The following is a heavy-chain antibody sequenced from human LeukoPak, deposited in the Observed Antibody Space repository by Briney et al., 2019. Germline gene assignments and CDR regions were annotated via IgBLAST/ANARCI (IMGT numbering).Heavy chain of an antibody. CDR2: ISWNSGSI. V-gene: IGHV3-9*01. CDR3: AKDIGDSSSWYPYYYYGMDV. CDR1: GFTFDDYA. D-gene: IGHD6-13*01. Sequence: PGRSLRLSCAASGFTFDDYAMHWVRQAPGKGLEWVSGISWNSGSIGYADSVKGRFTISRDNAKNSLYLQMNSLRAEDTALYYCAKDIGDSSSWYPYYYYGMDVWGQGTTVTVSS. J-gene: IGHJ6*02.